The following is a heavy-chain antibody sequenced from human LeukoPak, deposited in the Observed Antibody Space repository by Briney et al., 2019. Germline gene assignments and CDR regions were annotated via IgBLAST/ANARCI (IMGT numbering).Heavy chain of an antibody. D-gene: IGHD3-3*01. CDR3: ARDSLRFLEWATDAFDI. Sequence: ASVKVSCKASGYTFTSYGISWVRQAPGQGLEWMGWISAYNGNTNYAQKLQGRVTMTTDTSTSTAYMELRSLRSDDTAVYYCARDSLRFLEWATDAFDIWGQGTVVTVSS. J-gene: IGHJ3*02. CDR2: ISAYNGNT. V-gene: IGHV1-18*01. CDR1: GYTFTSYG.